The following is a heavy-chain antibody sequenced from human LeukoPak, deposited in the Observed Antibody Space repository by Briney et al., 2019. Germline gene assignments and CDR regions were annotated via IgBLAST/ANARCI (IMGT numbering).Heavy chain of an antibody. J-gene: IGHJ4*02. V-gene: IGHV4-34*01. CDR2: INHSGST. Sequence: GSLRLSCAASGFTFSSYAMSWVRQAPGKGLEWIGEINHSGSTNYNPSLKSRVTISVDTSKNQFSLKLSSVTAADTAVYYCARRGSGYDYVWGSYRHRYCFDYWGQGTLVTVSS. D-gene: IGHD3-16*02. CDR3: ARRGSGYDYVWGSYRHRYCFDY. CDR1: GFTFSSYA.